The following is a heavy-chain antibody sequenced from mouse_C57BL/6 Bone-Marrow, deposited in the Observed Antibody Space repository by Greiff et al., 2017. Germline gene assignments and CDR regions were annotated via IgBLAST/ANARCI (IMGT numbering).Heavy chain of an antibody. CDR3: APSSYYYGSSYGAY. J-gene: IGHJ3*01. V-gene: IGHV1-81*01. CDR2: IYPRSGNN. D-gene: IGHD1-1*01. CDR1: GYTFTSYG. Sequence: QVQLQQSGAELARPGASVKLSCKASGYTFTSYGISWVKQRTGQGLEWIGEIYPRSGNNYYNEKVKGKATLTADKSSSTVYMELRSLTSEDSSVYFCAPSSYYYGSSYGAYWGQGTLVTVSA.